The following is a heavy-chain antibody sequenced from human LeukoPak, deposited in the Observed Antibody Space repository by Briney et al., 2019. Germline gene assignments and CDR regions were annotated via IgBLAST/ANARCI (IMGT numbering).Heavy chain of an antibody. D-gene: IGHD2-2*02. Sequence: SETLSLTCAVYGGSFSGYYWSWIRQPPGKGLEWIGEINHSGSTNYNPSLKSRATISVDTSKNQFSLELNSVTAADTAVYYCTTSRTNDCSSPSCYTDYWGQGTLVTVSS. CDR3: TTSRTNDCSSPSCYTDY. CDR2: INHSGST. J-gene: IGHJ4*02. CDR1: GGSFSGYY. V-gene: IGHV4-34*01.